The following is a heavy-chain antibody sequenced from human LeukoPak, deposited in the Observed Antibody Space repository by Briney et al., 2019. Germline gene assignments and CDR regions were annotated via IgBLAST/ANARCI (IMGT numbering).Heavy chain of an antibody. D-gene: IGHD2-2*03. CDR1: GYTFTSYY. J-gene: IGHJ6*02. V-gene: IGHV1-46*01. Sequence: ASVKVSCKASGYTFTSYYMHWVRQAPGQGLEWMGLINPSGGSTSYAQKFQGRVTMTRDTSTSTVYMELSSLRSEDTAVYYCASGYCSSTSCYVYYYYGMDVWGQGTTVTVSS. CDR3: ASGYCSSTSCYVYYYYGMDV. CDR2: INPSGGST.